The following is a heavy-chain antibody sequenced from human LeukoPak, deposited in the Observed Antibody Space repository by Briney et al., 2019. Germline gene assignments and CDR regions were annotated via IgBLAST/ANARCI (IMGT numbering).Heavy chain of an antibody. CDR1: GCTFSSYW. J-gene: IGHJ5*02. CDR3: ARDRGVVGQFDP. Sequence: GGSLRLSCAASGCTFSSYWMSWVRQAPGKGLEWVANIKQDGSEKYYVDSVKGRFIISRDNAKNSLYLQMNSLRAEDTAVYYCARDRGVVGQFDPWGQGTLVTVSS. V-gene: IGHV3-7*04. CDR2: IKQDGSEK. D-gene: IGHD2-15*01.